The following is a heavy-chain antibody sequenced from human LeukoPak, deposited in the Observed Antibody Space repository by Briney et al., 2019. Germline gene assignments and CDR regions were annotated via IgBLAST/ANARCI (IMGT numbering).Heavy chain of an antibody. Sequence: PGGSLRLSCVASGFTFSSYAMNWVRQAPGKGLEWVSAINGSATSTYYADSVKGRFTISRDNSKNTLYLQMNSLRAEDTAVYYCARDYNERGGSWQTDTERGPFQHWGQGTLVTVSS. J-gene: IGHJ1*01. CDR3: ARDYNERGGSWQTDTERGPFQH. V-gene: IGHV3-23*01. D-gene: IGHD6-13*01. CDR2: INGSATST. CDR1: GFTFSSYA.